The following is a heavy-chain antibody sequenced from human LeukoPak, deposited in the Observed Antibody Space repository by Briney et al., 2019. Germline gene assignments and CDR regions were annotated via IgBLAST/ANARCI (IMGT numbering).Heavy chain of an antibody. D-gene: IGHD3-10*01. CDR3: AKDITWFGEEGAFDI. CDR1: GGSIRSSSYY. CDR2: IYYSGST. Sequence: SETLSLTCTVSGGSIRSSSYYWGWIRQPPGKGLEWIGSIYYSGSTYYKPSLKSRVTISVDTSKNQFSLKLSSVTAADTALYYCAKDITWFGEEGAFDIWGQGTMVTVSS. J-gene: IGHJ3*02. V-gene: IGHV4-39*07.